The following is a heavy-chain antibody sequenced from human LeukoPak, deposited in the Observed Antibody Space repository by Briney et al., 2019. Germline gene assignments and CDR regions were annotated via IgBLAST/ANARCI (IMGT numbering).Heavy chain of an antibody. D-gene: IGHD3-16*02. J-gene: IGHJ4*02. CDR2: IYYIRNT. Sequence: SETLSLTCTVSGASVGSAGYYWSWIRQPPGGGLEWIGYIYYIRNTSYNPSLKSRVTMSLDPSKNQFSLKLNSVTAADTAVYYCARTQSQSGSYRYYFGYWGQGTLVTVSS. V-gene: IGHV4-61*08. CDR1: GASVGSAGYY. CDR3: ARTQSQSGSYRYYFGY.